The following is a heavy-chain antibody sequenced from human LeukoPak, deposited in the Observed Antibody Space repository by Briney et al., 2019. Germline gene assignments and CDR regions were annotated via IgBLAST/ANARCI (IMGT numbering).Heavy chain of an antibody. CDR1: GYTLTSYY. V-gene: IGHV1-46*01. CDR3: AREERGGSLFYRIDP. CDR2: INPSGGST. Sequence: ASVKVSCKASGYTLTSYYMHWVRQAPGQGLEWMGIINPSGGSTSYAQKFQGRVTMTRDTSTSTVYMELSSLRSEDTAVYYCAREERGGSLFYRIDPWGQGTLVTVSS. J-gene: IGHJ5*02. D-gene: IGHD2-15*01.